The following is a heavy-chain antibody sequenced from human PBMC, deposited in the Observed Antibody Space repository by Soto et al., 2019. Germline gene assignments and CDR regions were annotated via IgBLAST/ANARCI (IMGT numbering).Heavy chain of an antibody. CDR3: AKATATGGGAFDI. D-gene: IGHD2-8*02. Sequence: GGSLRLSCAASGFICSSYDMSWVRQAPGKGLEWVSTILVGGSTHYEDSVKGRFTISRDRSKNTLYLQMNSLTAGDTAVYYCAKATATGGGAFDISGQGTMVTVSS. J-gene: IGHJ3*02. CDR1: GFICSSYD. CDR2: ILVGGST. V-gene: IGHV3-23*01.